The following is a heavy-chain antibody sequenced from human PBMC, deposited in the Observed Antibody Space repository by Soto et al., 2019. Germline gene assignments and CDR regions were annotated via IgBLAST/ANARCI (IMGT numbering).Heavy chain of an antibody. CDR1: GFIFSTYT. V-gene: IGHV3-23*01. CDR2: IRISGGTT. Sequence: GGSLRLSCAASGFIFSTYTMNWVRQAPGKGLEWVSTIRISGGTTFYADSVRGRFTISRDNSKNTLFLQMNSLRAEDTAVYYCARPLRYFDWPADIWGQGTMVTVSS. D-gene: IGHD3-9*01. J-gene: IGHJ3*02. CDR3: ARPLRYFDWPADI.